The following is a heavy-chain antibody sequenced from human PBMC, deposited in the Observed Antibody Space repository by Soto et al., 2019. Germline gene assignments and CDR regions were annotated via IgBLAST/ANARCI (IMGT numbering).Heavy chain of an antibody. Sequence: QLQLQESGPGLVKPSETLSLTCTVSGGSISSSSYYWGWIRQPPGKGLEWIGSIYYSGSTYYNPSLKSRVTISVDTSKNQFSLKLSSVTAADTAVYYCARLLYDFWSGYYTGIGWFDPWGQGTLVTVSS. CDR3: ARLLYDFWSGYYTGIGWFDP. CDR1: GGSISSSSYY. V-gene: IGHV4-39*01. CDR2: IYYSGST. D-gene: IGHD3-3*01. J-gene: IGHJ5*02.